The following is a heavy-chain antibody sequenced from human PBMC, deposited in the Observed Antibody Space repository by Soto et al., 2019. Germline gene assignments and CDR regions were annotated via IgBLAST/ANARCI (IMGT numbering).Heavy chain of an antibody. CDR2: MNPNSGNT. Sequence: GASVKVSCKASGYTFTSYDINWVRQATGQGLEWMGWMNPNSGNTGYAQKFQGRVTMTTDTSISTAYMELRSLRSDDTAVYYCARDRFPYYDFWSGYYGYFDYWGQGTQVTVSS. CDR1: GYTFTSYD. J-gene: IGHJ4*02. D-gene: IGHD3-3*01. V-gene: IGHV1-8*01. CDR3: ARDRFPYYDFWSGYYGYFDY.